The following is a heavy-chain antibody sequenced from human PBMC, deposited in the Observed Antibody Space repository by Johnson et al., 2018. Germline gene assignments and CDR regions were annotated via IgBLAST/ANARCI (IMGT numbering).Heavy chain of an antibody. Sequence: QVQLVQSGGGVVQPGKSLRLSCAGSGFAFSNYVMNWVRQAPGKGLEWVAVISYDGSNKPYGDSVKGRFTISRDNAKNSQYLQMNSLTVEETAFYYCTKDGGYVAGTSISPHFQHWGQGTLVTVSS. D-gene: IGHD6-19*01. V-gene: IGHV3-30*18. CDR2: ISYDGSNK. CDR1: GFAFSNYV. CDR3: TKDGGYVAGTSISPHFQH. J-gene: IGHJ1*01.